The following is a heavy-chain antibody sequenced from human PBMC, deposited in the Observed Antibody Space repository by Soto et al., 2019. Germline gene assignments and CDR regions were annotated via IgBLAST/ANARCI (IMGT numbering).Heavy chain of an antibody. J-gene: IGHJ5*02. CDR3: ARGLNYYGSGSSLNWFDP. D-gene: IGHD3-10*01. CDR2: INHSGST. V-gene: IGHV4-34*01. CDR1: GGSFSGYC. Sequence: SETLSLTCAVYGGSFSGYCWSWIRQPPGKGLEWIGEINHSGSTNYNPSLKSRVTISVDTSKNQFSLKLSSVTAADTAVYYCARGLNYYGSGSSLNWFDPWGQGTLVTVSS.